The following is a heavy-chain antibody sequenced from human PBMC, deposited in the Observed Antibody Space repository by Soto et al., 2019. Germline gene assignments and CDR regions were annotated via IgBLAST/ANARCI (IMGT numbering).Heavy chain of an antibody. V-gene: IGHV1-69*13. D-gene: IGHD3-16*02. CDR2: IIPIFGTA. CDR1: GGTFSSYA. J-gene: IGHJ6*02. Sequence: SVKVSCKASGGTFSSYAISWVRQAPGQGLEWMGGIIPIFGTANYAQKFQGRVTITADESTSTAYMELSSLRSEDTAVYYCARVPRGSYRFPYYYYGMDVWGQGTTVTVS. CDR3: ARVPRGSYRFPYYYYGMDV.